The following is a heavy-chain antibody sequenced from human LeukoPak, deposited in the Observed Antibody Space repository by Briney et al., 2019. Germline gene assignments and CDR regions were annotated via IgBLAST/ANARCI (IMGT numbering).Heavy chain of an antibody. D-gene: IGHD2-2*01. Sequence: SVKVSCKASGYNFGIFGISWVRQAPGQGREWMGWISANNGNTKYAQNLQGRVTMTTDTSTSTAYMELRSLRSDDTVVYYCARVGVVVPSAWFDPWGQGALVTVCS. V-gene: IGHV1-18*01. CDR3: ARVGVVVPSAWFDP. CDR2: ISANNGNT. CDR1: GYNFGIFG. J-gene: IGHJ5*02.